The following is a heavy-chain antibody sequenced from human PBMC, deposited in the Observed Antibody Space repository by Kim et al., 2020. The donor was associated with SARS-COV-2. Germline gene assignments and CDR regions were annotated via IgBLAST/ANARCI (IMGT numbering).Heavy chain of an antibody. J-gene: IGHJ2*01. V-gene: IGHV4-34*01. Sequence: SETLSLTCAVYGGSFSGYYWSWIRQPPGKGLEWIGEINHSGSTNYNPSLKSRVTISVDTSKNQFSLKLSSVTAADTAVYYCARKRPYQLLSNWYFDLWGRGTLVTVSS. D-gene: IGHD2-2*01. CDR3: ARKRPYQLLSNWYFDL. CDR1: GGSFSGYY. CDR2: INHSGST.